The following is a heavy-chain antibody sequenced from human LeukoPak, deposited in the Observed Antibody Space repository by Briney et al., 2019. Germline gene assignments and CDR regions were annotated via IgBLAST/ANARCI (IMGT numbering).Heavy chain of an antibody. V-gene: IGHV1-69*01. CDR1: GGTFSSYA. J-gene: IGHJ5*02. Sequence: SVKVCCKASGGTFSSYAISWVRQAPGQGLEWMGGTIPIFVTANYAQKFQRRVTITADESTSTAYMELSSLRSEDTAVYYCASLTTVTSNWFDPWGQGTLVTVSS. CDR2: TIPIFVTA. D-gene: IGHD4-17*01. CDR3: ASLTTVTSNWFDP.